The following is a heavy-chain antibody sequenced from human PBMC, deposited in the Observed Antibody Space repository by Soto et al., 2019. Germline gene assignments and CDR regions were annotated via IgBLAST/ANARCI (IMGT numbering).Heavy chain of an antibody. CDR3: ARLPWFGEIDY. J-gene: IGHJ4*02. D-gene: IGHD3-10*01. Sequence: SETLSLTYTVSGGSISSSSYYWGWIRQPPGKGLEWIGSIYYSGSTYYNPSLKSRVTISVDTSKNQFSLKLSSVTAADTAVYYCARLPWFGEIDYWGQGTLVTVSS. V-gene: IGHV4-39*01. CDR1: GGSISSSSYY. CDR2: IYYSGST.